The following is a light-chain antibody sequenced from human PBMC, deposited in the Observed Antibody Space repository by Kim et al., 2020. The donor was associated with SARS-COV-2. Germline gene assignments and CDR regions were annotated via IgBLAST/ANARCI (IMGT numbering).Light chain of an antibody. J-gene: IGLJ2*01. Sequence: ASVKLTCTLRSGHSTYAIAWHQQQPEKGPRYLMKLNSDGSHNKGDGIPDRFSGSSSGAERYLIISSLQSEDEADYYCQTWGTGIRVFGGGTQLTVL. V-gene: IGLV4-69*01. CDR1: SGHSTYA. CDR3: QTWGTGIRV. CDR2: LNSDGSH.